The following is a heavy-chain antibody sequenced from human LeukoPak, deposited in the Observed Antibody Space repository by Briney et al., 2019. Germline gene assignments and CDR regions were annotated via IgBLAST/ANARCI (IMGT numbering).Heavy chain of an antibody. CDR1: GYTFTDYY. J-gene: IGHJ4*02. CDR2: INPNSGGT. V-gene: IGHV1-2*02. CDR3: AREGPIVGATHLVDY. Sequence: GASVKVSCKASGYTFTDYYVHWVRQAPGQGVEWMGWINPNSGGTNYAQKFQGRVTMTRDTSISTAYMELSRLRSDDTAVYYCAREGPIVGATHLVDYWGKGTLVTVSS. D-gene: IGHD1-26*01.